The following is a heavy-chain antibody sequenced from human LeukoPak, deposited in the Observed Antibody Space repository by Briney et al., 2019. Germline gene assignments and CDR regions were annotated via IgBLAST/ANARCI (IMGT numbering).Heavy chain of an antibody. V-gene: IGHV3-21*01. CDR3: ARDRGRGLRADY. Sequence: GGSLRLSCAASGFTFSSYSMNWVRQAPGKGLEWVSSISSSSSYIYYADSVKGRFTISRDNAKNSLYLQMNSLRAEDTAVYYCARDRGRGLRADYWGQGTLVTVSS. CDR2: ISSSSSYI. D-gene: IGHD4-17*01. CDR1: GFTFSSYS. J-gene: IGHJ4*02.